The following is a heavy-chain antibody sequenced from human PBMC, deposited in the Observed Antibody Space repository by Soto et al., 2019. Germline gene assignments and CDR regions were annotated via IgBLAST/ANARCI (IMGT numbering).Heavy chain of an antibody. CDR1: GFTFSSYS. CDR2: ISSSRSYI. V-gene: IGHV3-21*01. CDR3: ARVSGSQSYYYYGMGV. J-gene: IGHJ6*02. Sequence: GGSLRLSCAASGFTFSSYSLNWVRQAPGKGLERVSSISSSRSYIYYADSVKGRFTISRDNAKNSLYLQMNSLRAEDTAVYYCARVSGSQSYYYYGMGVWGQGTTVTVAS. D-gene: IGHD1-26*01.